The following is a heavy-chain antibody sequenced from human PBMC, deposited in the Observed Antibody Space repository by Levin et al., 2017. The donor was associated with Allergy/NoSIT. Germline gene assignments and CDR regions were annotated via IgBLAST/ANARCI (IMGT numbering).Heavy chain of an antibody. V-gene: IGHV2-5*02. J-gene: IGHJ5*02. CDR3: AYAGGQRYNNWFGP. D-gene: IGHD1-14*01. Sequence: SLTTSGVGVGWIRQPPGKALEWLALNYWDNDKRYSPSLKSRLTIIKDTSKNQVVLTMTNMDPGDTATYYCAYAGGQRYNNWFGPWGQGTLVTVSS. CDR2: NYWDNDK. CDR1: SLTTSGVG.